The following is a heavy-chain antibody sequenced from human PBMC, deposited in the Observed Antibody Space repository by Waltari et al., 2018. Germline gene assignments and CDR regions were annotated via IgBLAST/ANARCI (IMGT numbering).Heavy chain of an antibody. Sequence: QVHLVESGGGVVQPGRSLRLSCVASGFTFSTYGMHWVRQAPGRGLEWVASRWFDGSNENYGDSVKGRFIISRDNSKHTLYLQMNSLRVEDTAVYYCARDNYYDSSGYRQLYYFDYWGQGTLVTVSS. CDR2: RWFDGSNE. D-gene: IGHD3-22*01. CDR3: ARDNYYDSSGYRQLYYFDY. V-gene: IGHV3-33*01. CDR1: GFTFSTYG. J-gene: IGHJ4*02.